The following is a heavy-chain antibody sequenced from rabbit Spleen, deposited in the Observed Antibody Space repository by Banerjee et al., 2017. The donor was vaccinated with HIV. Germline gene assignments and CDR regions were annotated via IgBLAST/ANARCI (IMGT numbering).Heavy chain of an antibody. D-gene: IGHD7-1*01. CDR3: ARGDSDHSAGRDL. V-gene: IGHV1S43*01. Sequence: QEQLVESGGGLVQPGASLTLTCTASGFSFSSYYYMCWVRQAPGRGLEWIGCIWTAGGTWYASWVNGRFTISSDNAQNTVDLQMHSLTAADTATYFCARGDSDHSAGRDLWGPGTLVTVS. CDR1: GFSFSSYYY. J-gene: IGHJ4*01. CDR2: IWTAGGT.